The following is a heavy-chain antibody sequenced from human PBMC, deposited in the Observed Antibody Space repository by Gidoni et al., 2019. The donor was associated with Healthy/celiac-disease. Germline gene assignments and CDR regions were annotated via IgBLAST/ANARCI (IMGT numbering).Heavy chain of an antibody. CDR1: GFPFSSYG. Sequence: QVQLVESGGGVVQPGRSLRLSCAASGFPFSSYGMHWVRQAPGKGLEWVAVISYDGSNKYYADSVKGRFTISRDNSKNTLYLQMNSLRAEDTAVYYCAKFWEYSNSPEHAAFDIWGQGTMVTVSS. J-gene: IGHJ3*02. V-gene: IGHV3-30*18. D-gene: IGHD4-4*01. CDR2: ISYDGSNK. CDR3: AKFWEYSNSPEHAAFDI.